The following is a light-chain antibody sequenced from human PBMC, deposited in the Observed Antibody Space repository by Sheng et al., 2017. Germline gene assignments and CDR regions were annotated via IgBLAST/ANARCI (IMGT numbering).Light chain of an antibody. V-gene: IGKV1-5*03. CDR1: QSISSW. CDR3: QQYDAFPFT. J-gene: IGKJ3*01. Sequence: DIQMTQSPSTLSASVGDRVTITCRASQSISSWLAWYQQKPGKAPKVLIYKALSLESGVPSRFSGSGSGTEFTLTISSLQPDDFATYYCQQYDAFPFTFGPGTKVDIK. CDR2: KAL.